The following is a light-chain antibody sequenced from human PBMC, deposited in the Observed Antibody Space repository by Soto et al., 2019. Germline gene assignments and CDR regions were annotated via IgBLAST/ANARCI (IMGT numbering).Light chain of an antibody. J-gene: IGKJ1*01. Sequence: EIVMTQSPATLSVSPGDGATLSCRASQSVDSNLAWYQQKPGQTPRLLMYGASTRPTGIPARFSGSGSGTDFTLTISRLEPEDFAVYYCQQYGSSGTFGQGTKVDI. V-gene: IGKV3D-15*01. CDR1: QSVDSN. CDR3: QQYGSSGT. CDR2: GAS.